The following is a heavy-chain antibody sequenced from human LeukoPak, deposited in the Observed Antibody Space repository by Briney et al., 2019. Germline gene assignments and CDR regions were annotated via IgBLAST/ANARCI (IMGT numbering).Heavy chain of an antibody. Sequence: GGSLRLSCAASEFAFSSYAMSWVRQAPGKGLEWVSGLSGSGGSTSYADSVKGRFTISRDNSKNTLYLQMNSLRAEDTAVYYCAKGTVFGVVRSGGLDYWGQGTLVTVSS. CDR3: AKGTVFGVVRSGGLDY. CDR2: LSGSGGST. V-gene: IGHV3-23*01. D-gene: IGHD3-3*01. J-gene: IGHJ4*02. CDR1: EFAFSSYA.